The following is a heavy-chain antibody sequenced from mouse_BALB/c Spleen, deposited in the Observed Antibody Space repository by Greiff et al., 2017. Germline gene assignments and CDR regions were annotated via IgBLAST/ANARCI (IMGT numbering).Heavy chain of an antibody. D-gene: IGHD1-1*01. CDR3: ARSHYYGSSLWFAY. CDR1: GYTFSSYW. CDR2: ILPGSGST. J-gene: IGHJ3*01. Sequence: VKLQESGAELMKPGASVKISCKATGYTFSSYWIEWVKQRPGHGLEWIGEILPGSGSTNYNEKFKGKATFTADTSSNTAYMQLSSLTSEDSAVYYCARSHYYGSSLWFAYWGQGTLVTVSA. V-gene: IGHV1-9*01.